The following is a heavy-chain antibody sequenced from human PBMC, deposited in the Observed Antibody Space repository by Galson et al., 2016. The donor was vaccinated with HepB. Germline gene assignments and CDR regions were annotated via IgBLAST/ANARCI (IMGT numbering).Heavy chain of an antibody. CDR1: GFTFNNYG. D-gene: IGHD1-26*01. Sequence: SLRLSCAASGFTFNNYGMTWVRQAPGEGLEVVSSISRSGDSTDYADSVKGRFTISRDNSKNTQSLQMNSLRAEDTAVYYCVQGSTAPAVWGKGTTVTVSS. CDR3: VQGSTAPAV. V-gene: IGHV3-23*01. CDR2: ISRSGDST. J-gene: IGHJ6*04.